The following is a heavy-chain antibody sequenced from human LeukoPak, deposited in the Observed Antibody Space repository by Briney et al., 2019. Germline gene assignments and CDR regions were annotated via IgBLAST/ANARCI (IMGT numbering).Heavy chain of an antibody. J-gene: IGHJ4*02. Sequence: SETLSLTCAVSGGSISSGGYFWSWIRQPPGKGLEWIGYIYYSGNTNYNPSLKSRDTISVDTSKNQFSLKLSSVTAADTAVYYCARAVRGLTPYFDYWGQGTLVTVSS. CDR3: ARAVRGLTPYFDY. V-gene: IGHV4-61*08. D-gene: IGHD6-19*01. CDR1: GGSISSGGYF. CDR2: IYYSGNT.